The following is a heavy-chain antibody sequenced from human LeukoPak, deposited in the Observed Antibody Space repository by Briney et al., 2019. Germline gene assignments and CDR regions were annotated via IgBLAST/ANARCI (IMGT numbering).Heavy chain of an antibody. CDR3: ANKPAGFDP. CDR2: INPDGSTT. CDR1: GFTFSSYW. Sequence: PGGSLRLSCAASGFTFSSYWVHWVRQAPGRGLVWVSRINPDGSTTNYADSVKGRFTISRDNSKNTLYLQMNSLRAEDTAVYYCANKPAGFDPWGQGTLVTVSS. J-gene: IGHJ5*02. V-gene: IGHV3-74*01. D-gene: IGHD1-14*01.